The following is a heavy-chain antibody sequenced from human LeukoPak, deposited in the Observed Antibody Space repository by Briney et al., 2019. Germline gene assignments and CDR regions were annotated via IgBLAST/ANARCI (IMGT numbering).Heavy chain of an antibody. Sequence: GGSLRLSCAASGFTVSSNYMSWVRQAPGKGLEWVSVIYSGGSTYYADSVKGRFTISRDNSKNTLYLQMNSLRAEDTAVYYCARDQGSRGYSSPKWYYFDYWGQGTLVTVSS. CDR1: GFTVSSNY. D-gene: IGHD6-13*01. V-gene: IGHV3-53*01. J-gene: IGHJ4*02. CDR3: ARDQGSRGYSSPKWYYFDY. CDR2: IYSGGST.